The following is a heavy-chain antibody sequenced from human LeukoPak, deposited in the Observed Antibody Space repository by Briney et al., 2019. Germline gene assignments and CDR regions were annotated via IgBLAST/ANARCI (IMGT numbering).Heavy chain of an antibody. CDR2: INPNSGGT. J-gene: IGHJ5*02. V-gene: IGHV1-2*02. CDR1: GYTFTGHY. Sequence: ASVKVSCKASGYTFTGHYMHWVRQAPGQGLEWMGWINPNSGGTNYAQKFQGRVTMTRDTSISTAYMELSRLRSDDTAVYHCARGSGNSVYNWFDPWGQGTLVTVSS. CDR3: ARGSGNSVYNWFDP. D-gene: IGHD4-23*01.